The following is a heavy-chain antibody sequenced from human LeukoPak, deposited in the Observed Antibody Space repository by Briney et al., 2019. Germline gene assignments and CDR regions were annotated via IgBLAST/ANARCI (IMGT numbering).Heavy chain of an antibody. D-gene: IGHD6-13*01. J-gene: IGHJ4*02. Sequence: GGSLRLSCAASGFTVSSNYMSWVRQAPGKGLEWVSVIYSGGSTYYADSVKGRFTISRDNSKNTLYLQMNSLRAEDTAVYYCAKAQYSSSWTNDYWGQGTLVTVSS. V-gene: IGHV3-53*05. CDR3: AKAQYSSSWTNDY. CDR1: GFTVSSNY. CDR2: IYSGGST.